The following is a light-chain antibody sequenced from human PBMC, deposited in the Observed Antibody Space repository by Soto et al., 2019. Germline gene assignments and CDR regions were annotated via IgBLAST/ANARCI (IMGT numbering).Light chain of an antibody. Sequence: QSVLTQPPSVSGAPGQRVTISCTGSSSNIGAGYDVHWYQQLPGTAPKLLIYGNSNRPSGVPDRFSGSKSGTSASLAITGLQAKDEAHYYCQSYDSSLSGSVVFGRGTKLTVL. J-gene: IGLJ2*01. CDR1: SSNIGAGYD. CDR2: GNS. CDR3: QSYDSSLSGSVV. V-gene: IGLV1-40*01.